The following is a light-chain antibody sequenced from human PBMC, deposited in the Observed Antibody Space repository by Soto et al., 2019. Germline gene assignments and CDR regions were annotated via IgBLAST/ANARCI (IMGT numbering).Light chain of an antibody. CDR3: QQFVNSPT. CDR2: ASS. J-gene: IGKJ2*01. V-gene: IGKV3-20*01. Sequence: IVLTQSPGTLSLSPGESAALSCRASQSVDNYLAWYQQRPGQAPRLLLYASSSRATGIPDRFSGSGSGTDFPLTISRLEPEDFAIYYCQQFVNSPTFGQGTKLEIK. CDR1: QSVDNY.